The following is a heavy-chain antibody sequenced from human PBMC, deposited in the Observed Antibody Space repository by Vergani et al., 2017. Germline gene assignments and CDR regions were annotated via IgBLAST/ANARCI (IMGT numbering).Heavy chain of an antibody. V-gene: IGHV3-30*02. D-gene: IGHD3-16*01. CDR1: GFTLSNYD. CDR3: AKHFRGWGIDY. CDR2: IQFDGSNQ. Sequence: QVQTVESGGGVVQRGGSLRLSCATSGFTLSNYDLQWMRPGPGKGLEFVAFIQFDGSNQYYADSVKGRFTLSRDFSKNTLYLQMNSLRTDDTATYYCAKHFRGWGIDYWGQGTQVIVSS. J-gene: IGHJ4*02.